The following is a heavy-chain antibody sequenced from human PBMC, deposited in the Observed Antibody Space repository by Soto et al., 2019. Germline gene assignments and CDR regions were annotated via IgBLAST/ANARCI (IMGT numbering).Heavy chain of an antibody. Sequence: QVQLKESGPGLVKPSETLALTCAVSGASVSTGDYYWSWIRQPPGKGLEWIGYIYFSGATSYAPSLMRRVSISIDTSNDRFFLKIESVTAADTAVYYCGSVHADDSSGDLLDYWGQGLLVSVSS. D-gene: IGHD6-19*01. CDR2: IYFSGAT. V-gene: IGHV4-61*03. CDR1: GASVSTGDYY. CDR3: GSVHADDSSGDLLDY. J-gene: IGHJ4*02.